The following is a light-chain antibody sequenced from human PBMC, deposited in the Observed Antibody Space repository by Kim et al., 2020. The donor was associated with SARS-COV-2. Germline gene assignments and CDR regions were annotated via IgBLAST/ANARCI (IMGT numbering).Light chain of an antibody. CDR1: KLGDKY. CDR2: QDS. V-gene: IGLV3-1*01. Sequence: VSPGKTASITCSGDKLGDKYACWYQQKPGQSPVLVIYQDSKRPSGIPERFSGSNSGNTATLTISGTQAMDEADYYCQAWDSSTAVFGTGTKVTVL. CDR3: QAWDSSTAV. J-gene: IGLJ1*01.